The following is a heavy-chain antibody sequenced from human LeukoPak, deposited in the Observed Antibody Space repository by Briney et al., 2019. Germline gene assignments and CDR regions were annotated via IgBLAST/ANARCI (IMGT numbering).Heavy chain of an antibody. D-gene: IGHD4-17*01. J-gene: IGHJ5*02. CDR3: ARHESYGDANWFDP. Sequence: SETLSLTCTVSGGSISSYYWTWIRQSPGKGLEWIGYIYYNGVTNYNPSLRSRVTMSVDTSKNQFSLKLNSVTAADTAVYYCARHESYGDANWFDPWGQGTLVTVSS. V-gene: IGHV4-59*08. CDR1: GGSISSYY. CDR2: IYYNGVT.